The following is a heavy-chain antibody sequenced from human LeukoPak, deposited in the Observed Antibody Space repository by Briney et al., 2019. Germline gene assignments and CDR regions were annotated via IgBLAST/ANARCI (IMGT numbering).Heavy chain of an antibody. CDR2: ILFDGTNN. CDR3: AKDSVQTFFDY. J-gene: IGHJ4*02. D-gene: IGHD3-3*02. CDR1: GFTFSSYG. Sequence: GRSLRLSCAASGFTFSSYGMHWVRQAPGKGLEWVAVILFDGTNNYYAYSVKGRFTISRDNSKNTLYLQMNSRRAEDTAVYYCAKDSVQTFFDYWGQGTLVTVSS. V-gene: IGHV3-30*18.